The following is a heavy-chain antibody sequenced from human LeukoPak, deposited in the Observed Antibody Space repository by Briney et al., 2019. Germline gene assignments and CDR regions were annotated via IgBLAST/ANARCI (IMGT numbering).Heavy chain of an antibody. CDR1: GYTFTSHY. J-gene: IGHJ5*02. D-gene: IGHD2-2*01. Sequence: GASVKVSCKASGYTFTSHYMHWVRQDPEQGLEWMGIINPSGGSTSYAQKFQGRVTMTRDMSTRTDYMELSSLRYEDTAVYYCARDVSSTSSWWFDPWGQGTLVIVSS. V-gene: IGHV1-46*01. CDR3: ARDVSSTSSWWFDP. CDR2: INPSGGST.